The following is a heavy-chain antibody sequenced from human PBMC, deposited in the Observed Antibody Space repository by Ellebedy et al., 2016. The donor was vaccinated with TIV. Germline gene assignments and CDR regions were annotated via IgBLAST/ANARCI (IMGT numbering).Heavy chain of an antibody. Sequence: KFQGRVTITRDTSASTAYMELSSLRSEDTAVYYCARDRDYGTFDYWGQGTLVTVSS. V-gene: IGHV1-3*01. J-gene: IGHJ4*02. CDR3: ARDRDYGTFDY. D-gene: IGHD4-17*01.